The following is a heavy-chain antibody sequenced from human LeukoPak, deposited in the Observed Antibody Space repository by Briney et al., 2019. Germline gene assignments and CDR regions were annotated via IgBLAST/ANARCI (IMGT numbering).Heavy chain of an antibody. CDR2: MSFDVNNK. Sequence: PGGSLRLSCATSGFTFSSYAFHWVRQAPGKGLEWVATMSFDVNNKYYADSVKGRFTISRDNSKNTLYLQMNSLRAEDTAVYYCAKEYGDHQYYFDYWGQGTLVTVSS. V-gene: IGHV3-30*04. J-gene: IGHJ4*02. CDR3: AKEYGDHQYYFDY. D-gene: IGHD4-17*01. CDR1: GFTFSSYA.